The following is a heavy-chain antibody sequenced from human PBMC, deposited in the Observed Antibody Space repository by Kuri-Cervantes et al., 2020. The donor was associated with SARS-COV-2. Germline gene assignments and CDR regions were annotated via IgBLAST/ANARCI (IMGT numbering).Heavy chain of an antibody. Sequence: GESLKISCAASGFSFSRSGMHWVRQAPGKGLEWLAVILYDGSDKFYADSVKGRFTVSRDNSKNTLYLQMNNLRAEDAAVYYCARSGSGTYFHYFYYYMDVWGKGTTVTVSS. CDR3: ARSGSGTYFHYFYYYMDV. J-gene: IGHJ6*03. CDR1: GFSFSRSG. CDR2: ILYDGSDK. V-gene: IGHV3-33*01. D-gene: IGHD3-10*01.